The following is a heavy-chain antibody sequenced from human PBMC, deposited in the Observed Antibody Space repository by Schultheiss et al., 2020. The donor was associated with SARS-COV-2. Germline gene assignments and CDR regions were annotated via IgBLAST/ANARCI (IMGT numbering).Heavy chain of an antibody. D-gene: IGHD3-22*01. V-gene: IGHV6-1*01. CDR1: GDSVSSNSAA. CDR2: TYYRSKWHN. J-gene: IGHJ4*02. Sequence: SQTLSLTCAISGDSVSSNSAAWNWIRQSPSRGLEWLGRTYYRSKWHNDYATSVKSRIIINPDTSRNHFSMQLISVIPEDTAVYYCARGRYYYDGSGYYYADFDYWGQGTLVTVSS. CDR3: ARGRYYYDGSGYYYADFDY.